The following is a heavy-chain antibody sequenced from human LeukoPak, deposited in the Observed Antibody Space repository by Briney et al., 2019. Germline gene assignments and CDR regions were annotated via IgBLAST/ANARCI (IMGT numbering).Heavy chain of an antibody. CDR3: ATSDIVVVPAAIGHAFDI. CDR2: FDPEDGET. J-gene: IGHJ3*02. V-gene: IGHV1-24*01. D-gene: IGHD2-2*02. Sequence: GASVKVSCKVSGYTLTELSMHWVRQAPGKGLEWMGGFDPEDGETIYAQKFQGRVTMTEDTSTDTAYMELSSLRSEDTAVYYCATSDIVVVPAAIGHAFDIWGQGTMVTVSS. CDR1: GYTLTELS.